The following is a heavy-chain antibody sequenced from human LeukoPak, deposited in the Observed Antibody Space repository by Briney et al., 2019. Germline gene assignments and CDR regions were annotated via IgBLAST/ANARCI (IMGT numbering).Heavy chain of an antibody. CDR2: IIPILGVA. Sequence: ASVKVSCKASGGTFSSYAISWVRQAPGQGLEWMGRIIPILGVANYAQKFQGRVTITADKSTSTAYMELSSLRSEDTAVYYCARAPHDYGSGSYYVYYYYGMDVWGQGTTVTVSS. V-gene: IGHV1-69*04. J-gene: IGHJ6*02. CDR1: GGTFSSYA. D-gene: IGHD3-10*01. CDR3: ARAPHDYGSGSYYVYYYYGMDV.